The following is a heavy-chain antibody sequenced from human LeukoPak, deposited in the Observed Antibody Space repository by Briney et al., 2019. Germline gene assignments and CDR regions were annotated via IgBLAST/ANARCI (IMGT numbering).Heavy chain of an antibody. D-gene: IGHD2-15*01. V-gene: IGHV3-11*06. CDR3: ARVGYCSGGSCYPDAFDI. Sequence: GGSLRLSCAASGFTFSDYYMSWIRQAPGKGLEWVSYIISSSSYTNYADSVKGRFTISRDNAKNSLYLQMNSLRAEDTAVYYCARVGYCSGGSCYPDAFDIWGQGTMVTVSS. CDR2: IISSSSYT. J-gene: IGHJ3*02. CDR1: GFTFSDYY.